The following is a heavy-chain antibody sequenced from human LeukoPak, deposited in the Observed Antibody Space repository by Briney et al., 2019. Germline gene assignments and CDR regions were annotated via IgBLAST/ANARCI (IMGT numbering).Heavy chain of an antibody. CDR1: GGSISTYY. CDR3: ARRRDYVWGSYRYAFDI. Sequence: SETLCRTCTVSGGSISTYYWSWIRQPPGKGLEWIGYISYSGNTNYNPSLKSRVTMSVDTSKNQFSLKLSSVTAADTAVYYCARRRDYVWGSYRYAFDIWGQGTMVTVSS. CDR2: ISYSGNT. D-gene: IGHD3-16*02. V-gene: IGHV4-59*01. J-gene: IGHJ3*02.